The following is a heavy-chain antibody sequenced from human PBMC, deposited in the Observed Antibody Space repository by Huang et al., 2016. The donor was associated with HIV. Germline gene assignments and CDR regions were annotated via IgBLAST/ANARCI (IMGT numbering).Heavy chain of an antibody. D-gene: IGHD3-10*01. CDR1: GCSIRSDNYY. Sequence: QLQLQESGPGLVKPSETLSLTCTVSGCSIRSDNYYWGWIRQPPGKGLDWIGSIYYSGGSYYNPSLKSRVTITGDTAKNQFSLKMRSGTAADTAVYYCARLPGSITMIRGVITDPYWGQGTLVTVSS. CDR3: ARLPGSITMIRGVITDPY. J-gene: IGHJ4*02. CDR2: IYYSGGS. V-gene: IGHV4-39*01.